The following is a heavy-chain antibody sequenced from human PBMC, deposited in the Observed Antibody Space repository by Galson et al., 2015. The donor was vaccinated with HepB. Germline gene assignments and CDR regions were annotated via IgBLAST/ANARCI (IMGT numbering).Heavy chain of an antibody. CDR1: GFTFSSYG. J-gene: IGHJ4*02. CDR2: VWYDGSNK. V-gene: IGHV3-33*08. Sequence: SLRLSCAASGFTFSSYGMHWVRQAPGKGLEWVAVVWYDGSNKYYADSVKGRFTISRDNSKNTLYLQMNSLRAEDTAVYYCARDSSGSYYGSLAYWGQGTLVTVSS. D-gene: IGHD1-26*01. CDR3: ARDSSGSYYGSLAY.